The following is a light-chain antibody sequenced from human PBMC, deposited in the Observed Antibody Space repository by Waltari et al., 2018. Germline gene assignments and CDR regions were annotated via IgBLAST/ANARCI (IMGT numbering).Light chain of an antibody. J-gene: IGKJ1*01. V-gene: IGKV3-20*01. CDR1: PGVRKY. CDR3: QKYESLPAT. Sequence: SRRASPGVRKYLAWYQQRPGQAPRLLIYDASTRATGIPDRFSGSGFGTDFSLTISRLEPEDFAVYYCQKYESLPATFGQGTKVEIK. CDR2: DAS.